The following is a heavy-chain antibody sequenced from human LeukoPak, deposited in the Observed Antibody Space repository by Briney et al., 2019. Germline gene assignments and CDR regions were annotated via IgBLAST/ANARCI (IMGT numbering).Heavy chain of an antibody. Sequence: SQTPSLTCTVSGVSISSGSYYWSWIRQPAGKGLEWIGRIYTSGSTNYNPSLKSRVTISVDTSKNQFSLKLSSVTAADTAVYYCARMDYYDSSGVFDYWGQGTLVTVSS. CDR2: IYTSGST. CDR1: GVSISSGSYY. J-gene: IGHJ4*02. V-gene: IGHV4-61*02. CDR3: ARMDYYDSSGVFDY. D-gene: IGHD3-22*01.